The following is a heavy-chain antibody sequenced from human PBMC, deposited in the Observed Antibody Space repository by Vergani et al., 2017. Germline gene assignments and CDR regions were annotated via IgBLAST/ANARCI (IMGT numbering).Heavy chain of an antibody. J-gene: IGHJ4*02. Sequence: QVQLQESGPGLVKPSQTLSLTCTVSGGSISSGDYYWSWIRQPPGKGLEWIGYIYYSGSTYYNPSLKSRVTISVDTSKNQFSLKLGSVTASYTAVYYCARCIGIYSYYFDYWGQGTLVIVSS. CDR1: GGSISSGDYY. CDR3: ARCIGIYSYYFDY. D-gene: IGHD1-26*01. V-gene: IGHV4-30-4*08. CDR2: IYYSGST.